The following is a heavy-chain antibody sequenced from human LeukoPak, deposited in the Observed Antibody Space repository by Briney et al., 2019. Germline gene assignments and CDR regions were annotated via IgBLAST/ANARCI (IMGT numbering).Heavy chain of an antibody. D-gene: IGHD4-17*01. CDR1: GFTVSSKY. V-gene: IGHV3-53*01. Sequence: GGSLRLSCAASGFTVSSKYMTWVRQAPGKGLEWVSVIYSGGTASYADSVKGRFTISRDNSKNILYLQMNSLRAEDTAVYYCAGRDSGDYPFFDYWGKGTLVTVSS. CDR2: IYSGGTA. CDR3: AGRDSGDYPFFDY. J-gene: IGHJ4*01.